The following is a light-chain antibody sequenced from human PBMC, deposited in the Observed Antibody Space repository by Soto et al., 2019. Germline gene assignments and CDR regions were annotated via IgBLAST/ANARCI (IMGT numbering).Light chain of an antibody. V-gene: IGLV2-14*01. J-gene: IGLJ2*01. CDR1: SRDIGAYNY. Sequence: QSALTQPASVSGSPGQSITISCTGTSRDIGAYNYVSWYLQHPGKAPKLMIYEVVNRPSGVSNRFSGSKSGNTASLTISGLQAEDEADYYCSSYTSSSILVVFGGGTKLTVL. CDR3: SSYTSSSILVV. CDR2: EVV.